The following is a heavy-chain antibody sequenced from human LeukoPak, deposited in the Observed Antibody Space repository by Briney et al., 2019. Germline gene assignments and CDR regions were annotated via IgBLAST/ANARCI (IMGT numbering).Heavy chain of an antibody. J-gene: IGHJ4*02. V-gene: IGHV6-1*01. CDR1: GDSVSSNNAA. D-gene: IGHD6-13*01. Sequence: SQTLSLTSAISGDSVSSNNAAWNWLRQSPTRGLEWLGRTYHRSTWYDDYVVSVRSRLTITPDISKNQVSLQLNSVTPEDTAVYYCTREVAGTGGFDYWGQGITVTVSS. CDR3: TREVAGTGGFDY. CDR2: TYHRSTWYD.